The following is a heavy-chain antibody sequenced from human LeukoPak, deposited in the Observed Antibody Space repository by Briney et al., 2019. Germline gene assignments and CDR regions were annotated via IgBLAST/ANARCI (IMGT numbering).Heavy chain of an antibody. Sequence: SETLSLTCTVSGYSISSGYFWGWVRQPPGKGLEWIGSIFHSGSTYYNPSLKRRVTISIDTSTNQFSVKLNSVTAADTAMYYCARISGSGYNSRGAFDIWGQGTMVTVSS. D-gene: IGHD3-22*01. V-gene: IGHV4-38-2*02. CDR1: GYSISSGYF. CDR3: ARISGSGYNSRGAFDI. J-gene: IGHJ3*02. CDR2: IFHSGST.